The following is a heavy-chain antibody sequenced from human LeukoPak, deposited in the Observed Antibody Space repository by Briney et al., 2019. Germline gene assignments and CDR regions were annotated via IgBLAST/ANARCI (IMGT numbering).Heavy chain of an antibody. J-gene: IGHJ4*02. D-gene: IGHD6-19*01. CDR1: GYTFTSYD. V-gene: IGHV1-8*01. CDR3: AREKSVAGTDY. CDR2: MNPKSGNT. Sequence: GASVKVSCKASGYTFTSYDINWVRQATGQGLEWMGWMNPKSGNTGYAQKFQGRVTMTRSTSISTAYMELSSLRSEDPAVYYCAREKSVAGTDYWGQGTLVTVSS.